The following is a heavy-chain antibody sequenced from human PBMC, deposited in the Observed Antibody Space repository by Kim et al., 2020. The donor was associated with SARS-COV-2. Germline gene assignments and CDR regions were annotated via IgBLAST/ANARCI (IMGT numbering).Heavy chain of an antibody. CDR1: GGSISSGGYY. D-gene: IGHD3-10*01. V-gene: IGHV4-31*03. CDR2: IYYSGST. CDR3: ARSGPPGVMVRGVIQGGGMDV. Sequence: SETLSLTCTVSGGSISSGGYYWSWIRQHPGKGLEWIGYIYYSGSTYYNPSLKSRVTISVDTSKNQFSLKLSSVTAADTAVYYCARSGPPGVMVRGVIQGGGMDVWGQGTTVTVSS. J-gene: IGHJ6*02.